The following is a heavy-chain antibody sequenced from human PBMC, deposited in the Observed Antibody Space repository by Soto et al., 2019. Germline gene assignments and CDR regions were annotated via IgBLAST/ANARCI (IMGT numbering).Heavy chain of an antibody. CDR3: ASESQNLYYNFWSGYYNF. CDR2: IHDSGST. CDR1: GGYISSRGHY. J-gene: IGHJ4*02. V-gene: IGHV4-31*03. D-gene: IGHD3-3*01. Sequence: SETLCLTYTVAGGYISSRGHYWNWIRQYPGKGLEWIGYIHDSGSTYYNPSLKSRVIISLDSSKNLFSLKLTSVTAADTAVYFCASESQNLYYNFWSGYYNFWGQGTLVTVSS.